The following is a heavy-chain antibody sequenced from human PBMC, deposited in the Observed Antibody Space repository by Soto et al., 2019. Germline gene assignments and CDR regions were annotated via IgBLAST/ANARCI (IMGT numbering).Heavy chain of an antibody. D-gene: IGHD6-19*01. CDR1: GFTFSSYA. Sequence: QVQLVESGGGVVQPGRPLRLSCAASGFTFSSYAMHWVRQAPGKGLEWVAVMSYDGSNKYYADAVKGRFTISRDNSKNTLYLQMHSGRAEDTAVYYCARDKSPYSSGWPNRHFDYWGQGTLVTVSS. J-gene: IGHJ4*02. CDR3: ARDKSPYSSGWPNRHFDY. CDR2: MSYDGSNK. V-gene: IGHV3-30-3*01.